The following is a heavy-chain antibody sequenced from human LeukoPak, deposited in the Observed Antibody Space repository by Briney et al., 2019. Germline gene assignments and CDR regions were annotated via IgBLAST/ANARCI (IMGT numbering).Heavy chain of an antibody. V-gene: IGHV3-23*01. CDR3: AKADGSGSYYNVHYYGMDV. D-gene: IGHD3-10*01. CDR2: ISGSGGST. J-gene: IGHJ6*02. Sequence: GGSLRLSCAASGFTFSSYAMSWVRQAPGKGLEWVSAISGSGGSTYYADSVKGRFTISRDNSKNTLYLQMNSLRAEDTAVYYCAKADGSGSYYNVHYYGMDVWGQGTTVTVSS. CDR1: GFTFSSYA.